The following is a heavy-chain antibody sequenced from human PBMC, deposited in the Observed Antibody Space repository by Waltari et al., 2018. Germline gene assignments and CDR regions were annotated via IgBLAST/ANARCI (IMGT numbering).Heavy chain of an antibody. CDR3: ARGWDDFWSTSYYFDY. CDR2: INAGNGNT. Sequence: QVQLVQSGAEVKKPGASVKVSCKASGYTFTSYAMHWVRQAPGQRLEWMGWINAGNGNTKYSQEFQGRVTITRDTSASTAYMELSSLRSEDMAVYYCARGWDDFWSTSYYFDYWGQGTLVTVSS. D-gene: IGHD3-3*01. J-gene: IGHJ4*02. CDR1: GYTFTSYA. V-gene: IGHV1-3*03.